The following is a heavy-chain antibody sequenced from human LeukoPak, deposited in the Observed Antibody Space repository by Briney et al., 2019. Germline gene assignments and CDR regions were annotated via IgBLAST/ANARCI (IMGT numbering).Heavy chain of an antibody. Sequence: PGGSLRLSCAASGFTFSSYWMSWVRQAPGKGLEWVANIRHDGSEKYYVDSVKGRFTISRDNAKNSLYLQMNSLRAEATAVYYCASGPGHCGGDCYYYYYYYMDVWGKGTTVSVPS. CDR3: ASGPGHCGGDCYYYYYYYMDV. CDR2: IRHDGSEK. D-gene: IGHD2-21*01. CDR1: GFTFSSYW. J-gene: IGHJ6*03. V-gene: IGHV3-7*03.